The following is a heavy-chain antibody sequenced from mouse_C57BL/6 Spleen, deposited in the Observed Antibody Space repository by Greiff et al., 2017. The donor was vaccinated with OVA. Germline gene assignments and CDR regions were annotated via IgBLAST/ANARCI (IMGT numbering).Heavy chain of an antibody. J-gene: IGHJ4*01. CDR3: ASHDGYYDAMDY. CDR1: GFTFSSYT. CDR2: ISGGGGNT. V-gene: IGHV5-9*01. Sequence: EVQGVESGGGLVKPGGSLKLSCAASGFTFSSYTMSWVRQTPEKRLEWVATISGGGGNTYYPDSVKGRFTISRDNAKNTLYLQMSSLRSEDTALYYCASHDGYYDAMDYWGQGTSVTVSS. D-gene: IGHD2-3*01.